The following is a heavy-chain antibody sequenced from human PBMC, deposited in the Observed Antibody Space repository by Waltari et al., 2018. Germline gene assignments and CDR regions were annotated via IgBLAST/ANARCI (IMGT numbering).Heavy chain of an antibody. J-gene: IGHJ6*02. V-gene: IGHV3-7*01. Sequence: EVQLVESGGGLVQPGGSLRLSCAASGFTFSSYWMSWVRQAPGKGLEWVANIKQDGSEKYYVYSVKGRFTISRDNAKNSLYLQMNSLRAEDTAVYYCARDETVTTDYGMDVWGQGTTVTVSS. D-gene: IGHD4-17*01. CDR2: IKQDGSEK. CDR3: ARDETVTTDYGMDV. CDR1: GFTFSSYW.